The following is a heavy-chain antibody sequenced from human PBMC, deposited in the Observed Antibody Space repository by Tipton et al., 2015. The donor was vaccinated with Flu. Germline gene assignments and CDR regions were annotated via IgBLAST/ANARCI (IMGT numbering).Heavy chain of an antibody. CDR1: GFTFSSYA. D-gene: IGHD2/OR15-2a*01. V-gene: IGHV3-30*04. J-gene: IGHJ6*02. Sequence: SLRLSCAASGFTFSSYAMHWVRQAPGKGLEWVAVISYDGSNKYYADSVKGRFTISRDNSKNTLYLQMNSLRAEDTAVYYCARDLARQFLYYYGMDVWGQGTTVTVSS. CDR3: ARDLARQFLYYYGMDV. CDR2: ISYDGSNK.